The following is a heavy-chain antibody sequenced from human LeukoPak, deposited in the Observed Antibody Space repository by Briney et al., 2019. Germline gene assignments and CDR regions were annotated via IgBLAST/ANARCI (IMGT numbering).Heavy chain of an antibody. D-gene: IGHD3-22*01. Sequence: SETLSLTCTVSGGSIRSYYWSWIRQPPGKGLEWIGYIYYSGSTNYNPSLKSRVTISVDTSKNQFSLKLSSVTAADTAVYYCARVGGDSSGYYYYYFDYWGQGTLVTVSS. CDR3: ARVGGDSSGYYYYYFDY. V-gene: IGHV4-59*01. CDR1: GGSIRSYY. CDR2: IYYSGST. J-gene: IGHJ4*02.